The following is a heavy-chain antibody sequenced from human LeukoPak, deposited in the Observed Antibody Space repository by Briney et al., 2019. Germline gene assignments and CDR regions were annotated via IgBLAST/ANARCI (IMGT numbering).Heavy chain of an antibody. CDR1: GFTFSSYG. Sequence: GRSLRLSCAASGFTFSSYGMHWVRQAPGKGLEWVAVIWYDGSNKYYADSVKGRFTISRDNSKNTLYLQMNSLRAEDTAVYYCGREYRRIAATGYFQHWGQGTLVTVSS. J-gene: IGHJ1*01. CDR2: IWYDGSNK. CDR3: GREYRRIAATGYFQH. D-gene: IGHD6-13*01. V-gene: IGHV3-33*01.